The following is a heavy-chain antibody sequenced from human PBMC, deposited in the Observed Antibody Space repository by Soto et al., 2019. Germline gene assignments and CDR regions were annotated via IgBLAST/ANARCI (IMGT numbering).Heavy chain of an antibody. CDR1: GGTFSSYA. D-gene: IGHD6-13*01. Sequence: SVKVSCKASGGTFSSYAISWVRQAPGQGLEWMGGIIPIFGTANYAQKFQGRVTITADKSMSTAYMELCSLRSEDTAVYYCALIAAAGTQPYYYYGMYVWGQGTTVTVSS. V-gene: IGHV1-69*06. CDR3: ALIAAAGTQPYYYYGMYV. CDR2: IIPIFGTA. J-gene: IGHJ6*02.